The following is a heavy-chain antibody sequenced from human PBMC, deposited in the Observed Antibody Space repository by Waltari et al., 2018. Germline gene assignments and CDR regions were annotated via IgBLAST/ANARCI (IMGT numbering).Heavy chain of an antibody. J-gene: IGHJ6*02. Sequence: DVQVVESGGGLVQPGGSLRLSCVASGFTVSDKYMNWVRQAPGKGLEWVSVIDSDGASLYADSVRGRFSLSRDNSKNTFYLQMNKLTPEDTAVYFCAKDFFLSGKGYYGMDVWGPGTKVTVSS. V-gene: IGHV3-66*01. CDR1: GFTVSDKY. D-gene: IGHD3-10*01. CDR3: AKDFFLSGKGYYGMDV. CDR2: IDSDGAS.